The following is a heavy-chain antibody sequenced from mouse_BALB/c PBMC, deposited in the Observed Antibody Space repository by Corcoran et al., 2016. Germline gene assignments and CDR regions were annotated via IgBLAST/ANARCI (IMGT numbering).Heavy chain of an antibody. J-gene: IGHJ4*01. D-gene: IGHD2-3*01. CDR3: ARGYDGYDYAMDY. Sequence: EVQLQQSGPELVKPGASVKMSCKASGYTFTSYVMHWVKQKPGQGLEWIGYINPYNDGTKYNEKFKGKATLTSDKSSSTAYMELSSLTPEDSAVYYCARGYDGYDYAMDYWGQGTSVTVSS. CDR1: GYTFTSYV. CDR2: INPYNDGT. V-gene: IGHV1S136*01.